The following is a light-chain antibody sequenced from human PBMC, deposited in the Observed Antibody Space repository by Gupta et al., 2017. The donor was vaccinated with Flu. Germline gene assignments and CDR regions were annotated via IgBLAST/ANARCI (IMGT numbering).Light chain of an antibody. CDR1: SGNIANRY. V-gene: IGLV6-57*01. CDR3: QSYEDGNGRFYV. CDR2: EDE. J-gene: IGLJ1*01. Sequence: NFMLTQPHSVSGSPGETVTISCTRSSGNIANRYVHWYQQRPGRSPTVVIYEDERRPSGVPDRFSGSVDRSSNSASLTISGLTTEDEADYYCQSYEDGNGRFYVFGTGTTVTV.